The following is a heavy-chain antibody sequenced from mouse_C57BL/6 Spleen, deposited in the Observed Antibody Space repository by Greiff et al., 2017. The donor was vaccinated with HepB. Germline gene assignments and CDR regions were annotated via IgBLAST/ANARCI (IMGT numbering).Heavy chain of an antibody. V-gene: IGHV1-20*01. CDR3: ARYYYYGSSFLAMDY. CDR2: INPYNGDT. Sequence: VQLKQSGPELVKPGDSVKISCKASGYSFTGYFMNWVMQSHGKSLEWIGRINPYNGDTFYNQKFKGKATLTVDKSSSTAHMELRSLTSEDSAVYYCARYYYYGSSFLAMDYWGQGTSVTVSS. D-gene: IGHD1-1*01. CDR1: GYSFTGYF. J-gene: IGHJ4*01.